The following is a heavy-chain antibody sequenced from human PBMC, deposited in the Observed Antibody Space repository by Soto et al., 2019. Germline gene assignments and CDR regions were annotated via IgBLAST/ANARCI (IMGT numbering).Heavy chain of an antibody. V-gene: IGHV5-51*01. J-gene: IGHJ6*02. Sequence: GESLKISCKGSGYSFTSYWIGWVRQMPGKGLEWMGIIYPGDSDTRYSPSFQGQVTISADKSISTAYLQWSSLKASDTAMYYCARHAVQDIVVVPAATTDHYYYYGMDVWGQGTTVTVSS. CDR1: GYSFTSYW. D-gene: IGHD2-2*01. CDR3: ARHAVQDIVVVPAATTDHYYYYGMDV. CDR2: IYPGDSDT.